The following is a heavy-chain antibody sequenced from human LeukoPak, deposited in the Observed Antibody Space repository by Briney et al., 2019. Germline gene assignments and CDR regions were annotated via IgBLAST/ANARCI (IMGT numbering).Heavy chain of an antibody. CDR2: ISGSGGST. V-gene: IGHV3-23*01. Sequence: PGGSLRLSCAASGFTFSSYAMSWVRQAPGKGLEWVSAISGSGGSTYYADSVKGRLTISRDNSKNTLYLQMNSLRAEDTAVYYCAKWYYDILTGYLPLFDYWGQGTLVTVSS. CDR3: AKWYYDILTGYLPLFDY. CDR1: GFTFSSYA. D-gene: IGHD3-9*01. J-gene: IGHJ4*02.